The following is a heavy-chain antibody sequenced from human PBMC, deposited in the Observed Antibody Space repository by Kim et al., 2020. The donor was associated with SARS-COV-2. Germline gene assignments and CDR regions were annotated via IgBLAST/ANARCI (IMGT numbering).Heavy chain of an antibody. J-gene: IGHJ1*01. Sequence: DGSSPSYADYVKGRFTITRDNAENTLYLKMNSLRVEDTAMYYCALAGNTAYWGQGTLVTVSS. CDR2: DGSSP. D-gene: IGHD2-21*02. CDR3: ALAGNTAY. V-gene: IGHV3-74*01.